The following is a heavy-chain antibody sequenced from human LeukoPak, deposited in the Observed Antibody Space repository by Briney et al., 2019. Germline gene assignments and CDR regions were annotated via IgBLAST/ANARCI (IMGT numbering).Heavy chain of an antibody. J-gene: IGHJ5*02. V-gene: IGHV4-59*01. D-gene: IGHD6-6*01. Sequence: SETLSLTCTVSGGSISSYYWSWIRQPPGKGLEWIGCIQGSGSSDYNPSLKSRVTMSVDTSESQFSLTLNSVTAADTAVYYCARRFSSSSGRRFDPWGQGTLVTVSS. CDR1: GGSISSYY. CDR2: IQGSGSS. CDR3: ARRFSSSSGRRFDP.